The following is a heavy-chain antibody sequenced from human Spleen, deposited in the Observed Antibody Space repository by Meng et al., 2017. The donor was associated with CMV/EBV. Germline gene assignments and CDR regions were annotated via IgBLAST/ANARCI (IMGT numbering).Heavy chain of an antibody. J-gene: IGHJ6*02. CDR3: ARDVDCSSTSCMGYYGMDV. CDR1: GFTFSSYW. V-gene: IGHV3-74*01. CDR2: ITADGTIT. Sequence: GGSLRLSCVASGFTFSSYWMHWVRQGPGEGLVWVSRITADGTITSYADSVKGRFTISRDNAKNTLYLQMNSLRAEDTAVYYCARDVDCSSTSCMGYYGMDVWGQGTTVTVSS. D-gene: IGHD2-2*01.